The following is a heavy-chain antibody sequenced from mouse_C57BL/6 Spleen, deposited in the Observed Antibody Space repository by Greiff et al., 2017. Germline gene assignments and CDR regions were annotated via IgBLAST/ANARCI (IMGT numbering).Heavy chain of an antibody. D-gene: IGHD1-1*01. CDR2: IYPGSGNT. J-gene: IGHJ2*01. CDR3: ARGILITTVVADYFDY. Sequence: QVQLQQSGAELARPGASVKLSCKASGYTFTSYGISWVKQRTGQGLEWIGEIYPGSGNTYYNEKFKGKATLTADKSSSTAYMELRSLTSEDSAVYFCARGILITTVVADYFDYWGQGTTLTVSS. CDR1: GYTFTSYG. V-gene: IGHV1-81*01.